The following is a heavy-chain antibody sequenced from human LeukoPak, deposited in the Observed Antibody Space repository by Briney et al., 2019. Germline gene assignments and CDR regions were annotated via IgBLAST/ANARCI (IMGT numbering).Heavy chain of an antibody. V-gene: IGHV3-21*01. CDR1: GFTFSSYS. D-gene: IGHD3-10*01. CDR3: AREFYYGSGSYGFDY. Sequence: GGSLRLSCAASGFTFSSYSMNWVRQAPGKGLEWVSSISSSSSYIYYADSVKGRFTISRDNAKNSLYLQMNSLRAEDAAVYYCAREFYYGSGSYGFDYWGQGTLVTVSS. CDR2: ISSSSSYI. J-gene: IGHJ4*02.